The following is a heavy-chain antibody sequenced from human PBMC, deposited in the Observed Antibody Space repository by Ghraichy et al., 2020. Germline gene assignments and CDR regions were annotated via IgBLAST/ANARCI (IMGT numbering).Heavy chain of an antibody. V-gene: IGHV4-30-4*01. D-gene: IGHD1-7*01. J-gene: IGHJ2*01. CDR1: GGSISSGDYY. CDR2: IYYSGST. Sequence: SETLSLTCTVSGGSISSGDYYWSWIRQPPGKGLEWFGYIYYSGSTYYNPSLKSRVTISVDTSKNQFSLKLSSVTAADTAVYYCARWKLELRLGTSVWYFDLWGRGTLVTVSS. CDR3: ARWKLELRLGTSVWYFDL.